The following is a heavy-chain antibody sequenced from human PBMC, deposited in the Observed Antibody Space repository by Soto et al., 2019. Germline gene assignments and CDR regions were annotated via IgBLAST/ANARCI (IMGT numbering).Heavy chain of an antibody. CDR1: VGSISSGDYY. CDR2: MYYSGST. J-gene: IGHJ5*02. Sequence: LSLTCTVSVGSISSGDYYWSWIRQPPGTVLEWIGYMYYSGSTYYNPSLKSRVTISVDTSKNQFSLKLSSVTAADTAVYYCARVCGDIVLLGGEWFDPWGQGTLVAVSS. V-gene: IGHV4-30-4*01. CDR3: ARVCGDIVLLGGEWFDP. D-gene: IGHD2-8*01.